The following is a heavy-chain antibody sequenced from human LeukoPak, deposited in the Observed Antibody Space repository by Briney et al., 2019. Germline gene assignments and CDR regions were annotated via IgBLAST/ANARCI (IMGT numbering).Heavy chain of an antibody. V-gene: IGHV4-39*07. CDR3: ARPQYSSGWYWFDP. J-gene: IGHJ5*02. CDR2: IYYSGST. CDR1: GGSISSSSYY. D-gene: IGHD6-19*01. Sequence: SETLSLTCTVSGGSISSSSYYWGWIRQPPGKGLEWIGSIYYSGSTYYNPSLKSRVTISVDTSKNQLSLKLSSVTAADTAVYYCARPQYSSGWYWFDPWGQGTLVTVSS.